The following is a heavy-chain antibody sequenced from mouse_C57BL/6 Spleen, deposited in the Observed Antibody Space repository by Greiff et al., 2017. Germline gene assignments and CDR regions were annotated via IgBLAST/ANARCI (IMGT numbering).Heavy chain of an antibody. CDR2: ISSGSSTI. D-gene: IGHD2-4*01. CDR3: ARPDYDWFAY. V-gene: IGHV5-17*01. J-gene: IGHJ3*01. CDR1: GFTFSDYG. Sequence: DVMLVESGGGLVKPGGSLKLSCAASGFTFSDYGMHWVRQAPEKGLEWVAYISSGSSTIYYADTVKGRFTISRDNAKNTLFLQMTSLRSEDTAMYYCARPDYDWFAYWGQGTLVTVSA.